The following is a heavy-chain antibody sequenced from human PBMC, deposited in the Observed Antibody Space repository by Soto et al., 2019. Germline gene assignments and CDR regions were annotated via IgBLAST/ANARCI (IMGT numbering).Heavy chain of an antibody. J-gene: IGHJ4*02. CDR1: GYTFTGYY. CDR3: ARVPRYCTNGVCPPYFDY. D-gene: IGHD2-8*01. V-gene: IGHV1-2*02. Sequence: ASVKVSRKASGYTFTGYYMHWVRQAPGRGLEWMGWINPNSGGTNYAQKYQGRVTMTRDTSISTAYMELSRLRSDDTAVYYCARVPRYCTNGVCPPYFDYWGQGALVTVCS. CDR2: INPNSGGT.